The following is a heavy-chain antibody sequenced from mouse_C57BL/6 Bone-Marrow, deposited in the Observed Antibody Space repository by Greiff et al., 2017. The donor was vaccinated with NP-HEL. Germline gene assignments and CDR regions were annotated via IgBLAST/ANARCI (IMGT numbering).Heavy chain of an antibody. D-gene: IGHD2-4*01. J-gene: IGHJ4*01. Sequence: VQLQQSGPELVKPGASVKISCKASGYTFTDYYVNWVKQSHGKSLEWIGDINPNNGGTSYNQKFKGKATLTVDKTSSTAYIEFRSLTSEDSAVYYCSRATYYDHDAAMDYWGQGTSVTVSS. CDR2: INPNNGGT. V-gene: IGHV1-26*01. CDR1: GYTFTDYY. CDR3: SRATYYDHDAAMDY.